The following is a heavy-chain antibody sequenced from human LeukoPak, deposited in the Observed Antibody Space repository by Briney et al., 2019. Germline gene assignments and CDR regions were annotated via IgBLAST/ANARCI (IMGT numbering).Heavy chain of an antibody. J-gene: IGHJ4*02. Sequence: GGSLRLSCAASGFTFSSYSMNWVRQAPGKGLEWVAVISYDGSNKYYADSVKGRFTISRDNSKNTLYLQMNSLRAEDTAVYYCARGYYDSSGYYSYWGQGTLVTVSS. CDR3: ARGYYDSSGYYSY. CDR1: GFTFSSYS. V-gene: IGHV3-30*03. CDR2: ISYDGSNK. D-gene: IGHD3-22*01.